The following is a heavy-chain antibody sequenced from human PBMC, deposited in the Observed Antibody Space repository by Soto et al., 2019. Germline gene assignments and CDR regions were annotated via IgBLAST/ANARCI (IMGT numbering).Heavy chain of an antibody. CDR3: AREYTYGSNFFDC. Sequence: QVQLQESGPGLVKPSQTLSLSCTVSGGSISSAAYYWSWIRQHPGKGLEWIVYISHSGSTSYTPSLKSRVIISADTCKNQFSLNLTSVTAADTAVYYCAREYTYGSNFFDCWGQGALVTVSS. V-gene: IGHV4-31*03. CDR1: GGSISSAAYY. CDR2: ISHSGST. D-gene: IGHD5-18*01. J-gene: IGHJ4*02.